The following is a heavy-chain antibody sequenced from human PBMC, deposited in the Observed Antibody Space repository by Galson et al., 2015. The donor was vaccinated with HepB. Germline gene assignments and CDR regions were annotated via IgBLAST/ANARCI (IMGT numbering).Heavy chain of an antibody. D-gene: IGHD2-2*01. CDR3: ARSTSGYQLLISY. V-gene: IGHV3-33*08. Sequence: SLRLSCAASGFTFSSYAMHWVRQAPGKGLEWVAVIWYDGSNKYYADSVKGRFTISRDNSKNTLYLQMNSLRAEDTAVYYCARSTSGYQLLISYWGQGTLVTVSP. CDR1: GFTFSSYA. CDR2: IWYDGSNK. J-gene: IGHJ4*02.